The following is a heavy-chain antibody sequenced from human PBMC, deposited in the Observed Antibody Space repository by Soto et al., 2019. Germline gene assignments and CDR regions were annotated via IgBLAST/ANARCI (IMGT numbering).Heavy chain of an antibody. V-gene: IGHV3-49*03. Sequence: GGSLRLSCAASVLTFSSYAMSWFRQAPGKGLEWVGFIRSKAYGGTTEYAASVKGRFTISRDDSKSIAYLQMNSLKTEDTAVYYCTSSDLYSSSSGRSYYYGMDVWGQGTTVTVSS. CDR1: VLTFSSYA. CDR3: TSSDLYSSSSGRSYYYGMDV. D-gene: IGHD6-6*01. J-gene: IGHJ6*02. CDR2: IRSKAYGGTT.